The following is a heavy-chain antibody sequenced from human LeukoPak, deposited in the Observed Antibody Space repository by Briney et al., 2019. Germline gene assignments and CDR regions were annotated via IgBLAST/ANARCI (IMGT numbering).Heavy chain of an antibody. J-gene: IGHJ4*02. V-gene: IGHV1-2*02. CDR2: INPNSGGT. CDR3: ARDRREAPVHFDY. CDR1: GYTFTGYY. Sequence: GASVKVSCKASGYTFTGYYMHWVRQAPGQGLEWMGWINPNSGGTNYAQKFQGRVTMTTDTSTSTAYMELRSLRSDDTAVYYCARDRREAPVHFDYWGQGTLVTVSS.